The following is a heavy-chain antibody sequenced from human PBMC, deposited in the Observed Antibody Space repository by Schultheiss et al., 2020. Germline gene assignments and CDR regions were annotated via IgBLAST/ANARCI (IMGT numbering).Heavy chain of an antibody. CDR2: INPNSGGT. CDR1: GYTFTSYY. CDR3: ARAGYYYDFWSGYPDY. J-gene: IGHJ4*02. V-gene: IGHV1-2*06. Sequence: ASVKVSCKASGYTFTSYYMHWVRQAPGQGLEWMGRINPNSGGTNYAQKFQGRVTMTRDTSISTAYMELSRLRSDDTAVYYCARAGYYYDFWSGYPDYWGQGTLVTVSS. D-gene: IGHD3-3*01.